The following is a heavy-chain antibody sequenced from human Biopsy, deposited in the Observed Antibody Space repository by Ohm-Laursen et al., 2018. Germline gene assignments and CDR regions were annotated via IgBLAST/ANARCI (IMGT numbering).Heavy chain of an antibody. CDR1: GGPIDSYY. Sequence: TLSLTCTVSGGPIDSYYWSWIRQPPGKALEWIGYIYFTGRTIYNPSLKSRVTMSVNTSKKQFSLRLSSVTAADTAVYYCASAGYNPDWNFDLWGRGTRVIVSS. V-gene: IGHV4-59*12. J-gene: IGHJ2*01. CDR2: IYFTGRT. CDR3: ASAGYNPDWNFDL. D-gene: IGHD5-24*01.